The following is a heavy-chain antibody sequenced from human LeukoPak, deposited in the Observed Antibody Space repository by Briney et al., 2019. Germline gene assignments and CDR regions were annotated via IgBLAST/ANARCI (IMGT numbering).Heavy chain of an antibody. V-gene: IGHV3-64*01. CDR2: ISSNGDST. CDR1: GFTLSSYA. J-gene: IGHJ6*02. CDR3: ARDHRTYGMDV. Sequence: GGSLTLSCAASGFTLSSYAIHWVRQAPGKGLEYVSVISSNGDSTYYANSVKGRFTISRDNSKNTLYLQMGSLRAEDMAVYYCARDHRTYGMDVWGQGTTVTVSS. D-gene: IGHD3-16*02.